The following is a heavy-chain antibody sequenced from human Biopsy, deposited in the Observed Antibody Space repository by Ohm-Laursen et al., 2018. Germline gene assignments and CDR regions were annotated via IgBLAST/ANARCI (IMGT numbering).Heavy chain of an antibody. CDR1: GYTFINYG. V-gene: IGHV1-18*01. CDR2: ISGYNGNI. Sequence: ASVKVSCKTSGYTFINYGINWVRQAPGQGLEWMGWISGYNGNINYAQKFLDRVTMTTDTSTNTAYMEVRRLRPDDTAVYFCAREAIGYQLPCDDWGQGTLVTVSS. D-gene: IGHD2-2*01. CDR3: AREAIGYQLPCDD. J-gene: IGHJ4*02.